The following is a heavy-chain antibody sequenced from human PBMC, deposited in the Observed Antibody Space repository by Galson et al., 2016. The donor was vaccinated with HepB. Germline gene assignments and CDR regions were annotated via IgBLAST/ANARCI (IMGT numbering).Heavy chain of an antibody. CDR3: STGAYDFDF. Sequence: ETLSLTCAVTGGSISSSTWWSWARQPPGKGLEWIGEFYYTGSTNYNPSLESRVTISVAKSKNQFSLNLYSVTAADTAVYYCSTGAYDFDFWGRGSQVTVSS. J-gene: IGHJ2*01. V-gene: IGHV4-4*02. CDR2: FYYTGST. D-gene: IGHD3-3*01. CDR1: GGSISSSTW.